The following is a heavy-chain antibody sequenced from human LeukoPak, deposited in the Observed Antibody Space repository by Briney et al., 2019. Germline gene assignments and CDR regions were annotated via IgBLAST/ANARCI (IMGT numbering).Heavy chain of an antibody. CDR1: GYTFTGYY. D-gene: IGHD6-13*01. V-gene: IGHV1-2*02. Sequence: ASVKVSCKASGYTFTGYYMHWVRQAPGQGLEWMGWINPNSGGTNYAQKFQSRVTMTRDTSISTAYMELSRLRSDDTAVYYCARAIAGDDAFDIWGQGTMVTVSS. CDR3: ARAIAGDDAFDI. CDR2: INPNSGGT. J-gene: IGHJ3*02.